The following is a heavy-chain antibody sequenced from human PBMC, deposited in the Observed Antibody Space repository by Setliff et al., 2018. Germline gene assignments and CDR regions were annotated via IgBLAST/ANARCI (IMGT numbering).Heavy chain of an antibody. D-gene: IGHD6-13*01. V-gene: IGHV4-39*01. Sequence: PSETLSLTCNVSGASISGSAYYWGWIRQPPGKGLEWIGSIYYSGSTYYNPSLKSRVTISVDTSKNQFSLKLSSVTAADTAVYYCARRRLYSSSWFEGAFDIWGQGTMVTVSS. CDR1: GASISGSAYY. J-gene: IGHJ3*02. CDR2: IYYSGST. CDR3: ARRRLYSSSWFEGAFDI.